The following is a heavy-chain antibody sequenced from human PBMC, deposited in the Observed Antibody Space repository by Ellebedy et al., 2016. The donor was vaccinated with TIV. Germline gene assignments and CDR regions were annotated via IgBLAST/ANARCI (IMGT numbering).Heavy chain of an antibody. CDR3: ARVGLRFGELSTWKWFDP. D-gene: IGHD3-10*01. V-gene: IGHV4-4*02. CDR2: VYHRGNT. J-gene: IGHJ5*02. Sequence: SETLSLTCAVSGDSISNGFWWCWVRQPPGKGLEWIGEVYHRGNTHYNPSLKSRVTISVDTSKNQFSLKLNSVTAADTAVYFCARVGLRFGELSTWKWFDPWGQGTLVTVSS. CDR1: GDSISNGFW.